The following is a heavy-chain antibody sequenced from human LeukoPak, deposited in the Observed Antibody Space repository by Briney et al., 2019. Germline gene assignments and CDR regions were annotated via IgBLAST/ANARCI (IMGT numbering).Heavy chain of an antibody. CDR3: VARGGWARFDY. D-gene: IGHD6-19*01. V-gene: IGHV3-48*04. Sequence: GGSLRLSCAASGFTFSSYAMSWVRQAPGKGLEWVSYITDDSPTMYYTDSVKGRFSISRDNAKNSLYLQMNSLRAEDTAVYYCVARGGWARFDYWGQGTLVTVSS. J-gene: IGHJ4*02. CDR2: ITDDSPTM. CDR1: GFTFSSYA.